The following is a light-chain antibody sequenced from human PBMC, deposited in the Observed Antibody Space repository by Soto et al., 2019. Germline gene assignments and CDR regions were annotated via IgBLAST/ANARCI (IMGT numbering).Light chain of an antibody. V-gene: IGKV1-13*02. Sequence: AIQLTQSPSSLSASVGDRVTVTCRASQGIGRALAWYQQKPGKAPKLLIYDASTLETGVPSGFSGSGSGTDFTLTISSRQPADFATYYCQQFNSYPLTFGGGTKVEIK. CDR3: QQFNSYPLT. J-gene: IGKJ4*01. CDR2: DAS. CDR1: QGIGRA.